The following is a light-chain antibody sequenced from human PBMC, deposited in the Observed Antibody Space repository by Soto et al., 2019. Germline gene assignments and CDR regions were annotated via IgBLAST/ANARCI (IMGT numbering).Light chain of an antibody. CDR2: DVT. CDR1: SSDVGGYNY. V-gene: IGLV2-8*01. Sequence: QSALTQPPSASGSPGQSVAISCTGTSSDVGGYNYASWYQQYPGKAPKLMIYDVTKRPSGVPDRFSGSKSGNTASLTVSGLQAEDEADYYCSSYAGTHVVFGTGTKVTVL. CDR3: SSYAGTHVV. J-gene: IGLJ1*01.